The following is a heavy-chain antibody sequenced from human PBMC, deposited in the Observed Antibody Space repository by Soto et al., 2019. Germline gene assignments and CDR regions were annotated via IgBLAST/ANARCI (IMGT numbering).Heavy chain of an antibody. Sequence: GESVKISGKGSGYTFTINCIGWVRQMPGKGLEWMGIIFPIDSDTRYSPSSQGQVTISADNSISTAYLQWSSLKASDTAIYYCATPGGRDFNAFDVWGQGTMVTVSS. CDR3: ATPGGRDFNAFDV. V-gene: IGHV5-51*01. J-gene: IGHJ3*01. D-gene: IGHD2-21*02. CDR2: IFPIDSDT. CDR1: GYTFTINC.